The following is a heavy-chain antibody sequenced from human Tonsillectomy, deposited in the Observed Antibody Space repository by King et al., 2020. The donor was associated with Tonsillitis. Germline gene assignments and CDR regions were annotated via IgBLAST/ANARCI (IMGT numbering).Heavy chain of an antibody. CDR1: GGAIDSYY. V-gene: IGHV4-59*01. CDR2: IDHSGST. J-gene: IGHJ4*02. D-gene: IGHD3-10*01. Sequence: QLQESGPGLVKPSETLSLTCSVSGGAIDSYYWSWIRQPPGKGLEWIGYIDHSGSTKYNPSLKSRVTISADTSKNQLSLNLSSVTAADTALYYCAREGGVFYYGSGTIDYWGQGTLVTVSS. CDR3: AREGGVFYYGSGTIDY.